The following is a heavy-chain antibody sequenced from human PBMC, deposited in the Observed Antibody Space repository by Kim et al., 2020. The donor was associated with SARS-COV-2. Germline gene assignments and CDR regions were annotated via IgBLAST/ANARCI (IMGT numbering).Heavy chain of an antibody. CDR3: ARDRGHFDWLGNYYYGMDV. Sequence: GGSLRLSCAASGFTFSSYWMHWVRQAPGKGLVWVSRINSDGSSTSYADSVKGRFTISRDNAKNTLYLQMNSLRAEDTAVYYCARDRGHFDWLGNYYYGMDVWGQGTTVTVSS. CDR2: INSDGSST. V-gene: IGHV3-74*01. J-gene: IGHJ6*02. CDR1: GFTFSSYW. D-gene: IGHD3-9*01.